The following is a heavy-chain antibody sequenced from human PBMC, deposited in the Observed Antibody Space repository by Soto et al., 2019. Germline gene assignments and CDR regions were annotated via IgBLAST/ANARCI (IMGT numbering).Heavy chain of an antibody. CDR3: ARDRYCSGSTCYSGS. J-gene: IGHJ4*02. D-gene: IGHD2-15*01. Sequence: EVQVVESGGGLIQPGGSLRLSCAASGFTVNSNYMSWVRQAPGKGLEWVSLISSGGGTYYGDSVKGRFTISRDNSKNMLYLQMNSLRAENTAFYYCARDRYCSGSTCYSGSLGQGTLVTVSS. V-gene: IGHV3-53*01. CDR2: ISSGGGT. CDR1: GFTVNSNY.